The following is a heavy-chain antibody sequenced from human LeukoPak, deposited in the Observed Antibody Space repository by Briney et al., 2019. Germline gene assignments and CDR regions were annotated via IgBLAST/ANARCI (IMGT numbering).Heavy chain of an antibody. J-gene: IGHJ5*02. Sequence: PGGSLRLSCAASGFTFSSYWMSWVRQALGKGLEWVANIKQDGSEKYYVDSVKGRFTISRDNAKNSLYLQMNSLRAEDTAVYYCARWHVLDWFDPWGQGTLVTVSS. CDR1: GFTFSSYW. CDR3: ARWHVLDWFDP. CDR2: IKQDGSEK. D-gene: IGHD5-12*01. V-gene: IGHV3-7*01.